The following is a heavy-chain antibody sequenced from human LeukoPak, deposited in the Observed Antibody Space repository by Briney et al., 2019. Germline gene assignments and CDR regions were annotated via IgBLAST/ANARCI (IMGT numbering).Heavy chain of an antibody. D-gene: IGHD3-10*02. CDR3: AKDEDARPMYFQD. Sequence: GGSLRLSCAASGFTFISYAMSWVRQAPGKGLEWVSAVSGSGGSIYYADSVKGRFTVSRDNSKNTLYLQMNTLRAEDTAVYYCAKDEDARPMYFQDWGQGTLVTVSS. V-gene: IGHV3-23*01. CDR1: GFTFISYA. CDR2: VSGSGGSI. J-gene: IGHJ1*01.